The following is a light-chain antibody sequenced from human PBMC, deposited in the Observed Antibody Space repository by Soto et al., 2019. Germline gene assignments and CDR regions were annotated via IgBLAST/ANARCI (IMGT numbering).Light chain of an antibody. CDR1: SSDVGNYIF. CDR3: VSYTTSASYV. J-gene: IGLJ1*01. V-gene: IGLV2-14*01. Sequence: QSVLTQPASVSGSPGQSITISCTGTSSDVGNYIFVSWYRQHPGKAPKLMIYDTNNRPSGVSNRFSGSKSGNTASLTISGLQAEDEADYYCVSYTTSASYVFGTGTKLTVL. CDR2: DTN.